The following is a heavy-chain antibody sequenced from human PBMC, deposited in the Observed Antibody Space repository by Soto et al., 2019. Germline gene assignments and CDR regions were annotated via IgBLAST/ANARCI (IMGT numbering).Heavy chain of an antibody. J-gene: IGHJ3*02. D-gene: IGHD3-3*01. CDR2: IYYSGST. Sequence: SETLFLTCTVSGCSISSYYWSWIRQPPGKGLEWIGYIYYSGSTNYNPSLKSRVTISVDTSKNQFSLKLSSVTAADTAVYYCARWDKGYDFWSGTDAFDIWGQGTMVTVSS. V-gene: IGHV4-59*01. CDR1: GCSISSYY. CDR3: ARWDKGYDFWSGTDAFDI.